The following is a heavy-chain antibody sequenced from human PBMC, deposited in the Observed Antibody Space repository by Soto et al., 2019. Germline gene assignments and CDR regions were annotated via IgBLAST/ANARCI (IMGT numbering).Heavy chain of an antibody. CDR2: INAGNGNT. V-gene: IGHV1-3*01. Sequence: QVQLVQSGAEVKKPGASVKVSCKASGYTFTSYAMHWVRQAPGQRLEWMGWINAGNGNTKYSQKFQGRVTITRDTSASTAYMELSSLRCEDTAVYYCARDYSEYQLPLNDWGQGTLVTVSS. CDR1: GYTFTSYA. CDR3: ARDYSEYQLPLND. D-gene: IGHD2-2*01. J-gene: IGHJ4*02.